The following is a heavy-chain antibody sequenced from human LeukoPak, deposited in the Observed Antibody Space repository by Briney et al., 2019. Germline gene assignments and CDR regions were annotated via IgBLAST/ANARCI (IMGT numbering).Heavy chain of an antibody. CDR3: VKEKTVGHCSGGNCRSLEY. Sequence: PGKSLRLSCVLSGFNFNSSGMHWVRQTPVTGLEWVAVISHRGTNKFHAESVKGRFSISRDNAKHTLYLDMNSLRTEDTAMYYCVKEKTVGHCSGGNCRSLEYWGQGALVTVSS. J-gene: IGHJ4*02. CDR1: GFNFNSSG. D-gene: IGHD2-15*01. CDR2: ISHRGTNK. V-gene: IGHV3-30*18.